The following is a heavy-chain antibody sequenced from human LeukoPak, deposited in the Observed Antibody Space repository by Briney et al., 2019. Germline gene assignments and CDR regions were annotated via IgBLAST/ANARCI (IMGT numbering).Heavy chain of an antibody. D-gene: IGHD3-22*01. CDR1: GGTFSSYA. V-gene: IGHV1-69*05. CDR2: IIPIFGTA. J-gene: IGHJ4*02. Sequence: SVKVSCKASGGTFSSYAISWVRQAPGQGLEWMGGIIPIFGTANYAQKFQGRATITTDESTSTAYMELSRLRSEDTAVYYCATDSSGYYYDYWGQGTLVTVSS. CDR3: ATDSSGYYYDY.